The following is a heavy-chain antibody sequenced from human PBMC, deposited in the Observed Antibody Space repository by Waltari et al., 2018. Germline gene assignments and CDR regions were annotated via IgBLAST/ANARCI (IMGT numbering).Heavy chain of an antibody. V-gene: IGHV5-51*01. J-gene: IGHJ4*02. CDR2: TYPGDPET. Sequence: EVQLVQSGAEVKKPGESLKISCKGSGYSFTSYWIGWVRQMPGKGLEWMGITYPGDPETRYSPSFQGQVTISADKSISTAYLQWSSLKASDTAMYYCARLGWYYDSSGYYYGDYWGQGTLVTVSS. CDR1: GYSFTSYW. CDR3: ARLGWYYDSSGYYYGDY. D-gene: IGHD3-22*01.